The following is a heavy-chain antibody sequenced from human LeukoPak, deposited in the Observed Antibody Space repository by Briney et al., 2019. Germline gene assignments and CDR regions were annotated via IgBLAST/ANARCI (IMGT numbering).Heavy chain of an antibody. Sequence: GGSLRLSCTASGFTSSSYWMSWVRQAPGKGLEWVANIKQDGSEKYYVDSVKGRFTISRDNAKNSLYLQMNSLRAEDTAVYFCARNGVYFGWLLAYFAYWGQGTLVIVSS. CDR3: ARNGVYFGWLLAYFAY. J-gene: IGHJ4*02. D-gene: IGHD3-9*01. V-gene: IGHV3-7*03. CDR1: GFTSSSYW. CDR2: IKQDGSEK.